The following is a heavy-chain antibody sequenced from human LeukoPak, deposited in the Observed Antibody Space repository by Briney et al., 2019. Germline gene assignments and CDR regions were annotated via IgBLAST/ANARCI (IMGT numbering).Heavy chain of an antibody. CDR2: IYYSGST. CDR1: GGSISSGGYY. CDR3: ARDSSGYYGYFDY. V-gene: IGHV4-31*03. Sequence: SETLSLTCTVSGGSISSGGYYWRWIRQHPGKGLEWIGYIYYSGSTYYNPSLKSRVTISVDTSKNQFSLKLSSVTAADTAVYYCARDSSGYYGYFDYWGQGTLVTVSS. J-gene: IGHJ4*02. D-gene: IGHD3-22*01.